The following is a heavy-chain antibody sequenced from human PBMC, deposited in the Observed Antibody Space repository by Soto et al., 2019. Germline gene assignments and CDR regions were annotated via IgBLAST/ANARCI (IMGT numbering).Heavy chain of an antibody. CDR1: GFTFSSFA. CDR2: ISGSTGST. Sequence: GGSLRLSCVASGFTFSSFAMSWVRQAPGKGLEWVSAISGSTGSTYCADSVKGRFSISRDNSKNTLYLQMNSLRAEDTALYYCAKDYVRELPGDWGQGTLVTVSS. V-gene: IGHV3-23*01. CDR3: AKDYVRELPGD. D-gene: IGHD1-7*01. J-gene: IGHJ4*02.